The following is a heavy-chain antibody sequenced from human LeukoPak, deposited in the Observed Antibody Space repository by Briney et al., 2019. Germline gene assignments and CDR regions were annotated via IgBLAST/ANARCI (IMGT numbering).Heavy chain of an antibody. CDR1: GYTLTELS. CDR2: FDLEDGET. CDR3: ATGASYSGYANEGLFDY. V-gene: IGHV1-24*01. Sequence: ASVKVSCKVSGYTLTELSMHWVRQAPGKGLEWMGGFDLEDGETIYAQKFQGRVTMTEDTSTDTAYMELSSLRSEDTAVYYCATGASYSGYANEGLFDYWGQGTLVTVSS. D-gene: IGHD5-12*01. J-gene: IGHJ4*02.